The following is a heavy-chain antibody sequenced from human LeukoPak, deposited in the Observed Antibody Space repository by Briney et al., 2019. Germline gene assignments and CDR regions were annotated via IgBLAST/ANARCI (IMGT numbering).Heavy chain of an antibody. CDR1: GYSMSSGYY. V-gene: IGHV4-38-2*02. Sequence: SETLSLTCTVSGYSMSSGYYWGWIRQPPGKGLQWIGSIFHSGNSYYNPSLKSRVTISVDTSKNQFSLKLSSVTAADTAVYYCARLHYDSSGYYAGFDYWGQGTLVTVSS. CDR3: ARLHYDSSGYYAGFDY. CDR2: IFHSGNS. D-gene: IGHD3-22*01. J-gene: IGHJ4*02.